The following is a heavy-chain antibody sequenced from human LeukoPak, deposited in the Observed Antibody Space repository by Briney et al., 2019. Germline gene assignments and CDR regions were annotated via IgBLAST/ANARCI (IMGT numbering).Heavy chain of an antibody. CDR1: GYTFTSYG. Sequence: ASVNVSCKASGYTFTSYGISWVRQAPGQGLEWMGCITAYNGNTNYAQKLQGRVTMTTATSTSTAEMELRSLRSDDTDVSYCARDKFPRAVAGTVDYWGQGTLVTVSS. V-gene: IGHV1-18*01. CDR2: ITAYNGNT. D-gene: IGHD6-19*01. CDR3: ARDKFPRAVAGTVDY. J-gene: IGHJ4*02.